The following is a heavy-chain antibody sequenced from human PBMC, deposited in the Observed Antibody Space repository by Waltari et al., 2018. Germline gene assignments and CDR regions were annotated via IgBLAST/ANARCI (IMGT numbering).Heavy chain of an antibody. D-gene: IGHD2-21*01. Sequence: QLELHESGPGLVKPSQTLSPTCTVSGAPISLSSRDFWGWIRQPPGKGLEWIGSIYSGGATHYSPSLTSRVTLSVDTSKNQFTLRLRSVTAEDTAVYYCARYIVGTMVDYWSPGTLVTVSS. J-gene: IGHJ4*02. CDR1: GAPISLSSRDF. CDR2: IYSGGAT. CDR3: ARYIVGTMVDY. V-gene: IGHV4-39*01.